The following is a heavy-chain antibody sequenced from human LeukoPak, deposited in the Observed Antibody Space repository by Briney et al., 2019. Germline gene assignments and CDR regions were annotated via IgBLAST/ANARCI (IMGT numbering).Heavy chain of an antibody. D-gene: IGHD2-15*01. J-gene: IGHJ4*02. CDR3: GKDASNLVAATAIDS. CDR2: ISYDGSDK. Sequence: GGSLRLSCAASGFTFSSYAMDWVRQSPGKGLEWVAVISYDGSDKYYAEFVKGRFTISRDNSKNTLDLEMNSLRAEDTAVYYCGKDASNLVAATAIDSWGQGTLVTVSS. V-gene: IGHV3-30*04. CDR1: GFTFSSYA.